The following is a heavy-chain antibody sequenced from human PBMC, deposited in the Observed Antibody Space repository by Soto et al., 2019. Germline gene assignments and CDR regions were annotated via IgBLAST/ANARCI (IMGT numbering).Heavy chain of an antibody. V-gene: IGHV3-30-3*01. CDR1: GFTFSSYA. D-gene: IGHD3-3*01. J-gene: IGHJ6*02. Sequence: ESGGGVVQPGRSLRLSCAASGFTFSSYAMHWVRQAPGKGLEWVAVISYDGSNKYYADSVKGRFTISRDNSKNTLYLQMNSLRAEDTAVYYCARDPHYDFWSGSLGMDVWGQGTTVTVSS. CDR3: ARDPHYDFWSGSLGMDV. CDR2: ISYDGSNK.